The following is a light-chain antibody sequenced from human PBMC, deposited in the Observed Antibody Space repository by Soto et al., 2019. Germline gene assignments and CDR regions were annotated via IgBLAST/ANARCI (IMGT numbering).Light chain of an antibody. CDR3: CSYAGSSTLAV. CDR1: SSDVGSYNL. J-gene: IGLJ7*01. Sequence: QSALTQPASVSGSPGQSITISCTGTSSDVGSYNLVSWYQQHPTKAPKLMIYEVSKRPSGVSNRFSGSKSDNTASLTISGLQAEAEADYYCCSYAGSSTLAVFGGGTQLTVL. V-gene: IGLV2-23*02. CDR2: EVS.